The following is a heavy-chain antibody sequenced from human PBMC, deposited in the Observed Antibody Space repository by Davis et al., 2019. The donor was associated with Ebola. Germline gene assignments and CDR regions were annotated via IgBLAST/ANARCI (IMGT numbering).Heavy chain of an antibody. Sequence: GSLRLSCTVSGGSISSSSYYWGWIRQPPGKGLEWIGSIYYSGSTYYNPSLKSRVTISVDTSKNQFSLKLSSVTAADTAVYYCAGIAAAGTLIYYYNGMDVWGQGTTVTVSS. V-gene: IGHV4-39*01. D-gene: IGHD6-13*01. CDR2: IYYSGST. J-gene: IGHJ6*02. CDR3: AGIAAAGTLIYYYNGMDV. CDR1: GGSISSSSYY.